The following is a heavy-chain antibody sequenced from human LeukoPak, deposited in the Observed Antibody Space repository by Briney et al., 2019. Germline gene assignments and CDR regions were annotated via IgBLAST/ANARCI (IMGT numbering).Heavy chain of an antibody. CDR2: IDYSGTT. D-gene: IGHD4-17*01. J-gene: IGHJ6*02. Sequence: SETLSLTCTVSGGSISYYYWSWIRQSPGKGLEWIGYIDYSGTTNYNPSLKSRVTISVDTSKNQFSLQLRSVTAADTAVYYCAREDPQTTVPEGMDVWGQGTTVTVSS. CDR3: AREDPQTTVPEGMDV. CDR1: GGSISYYY. V-gene: IGHV4-59*01.